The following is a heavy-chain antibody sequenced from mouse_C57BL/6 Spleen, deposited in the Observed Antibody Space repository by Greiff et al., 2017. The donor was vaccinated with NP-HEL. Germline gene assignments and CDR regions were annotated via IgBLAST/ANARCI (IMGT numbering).Heavy chain of an antibody. CDR2: IYPGSGNT. Sequence: VKLVESGAELVRPGASVKLSCKASGYTFTDYYINWVKQRPGQGLEWIARIYPGSGNTYYNEKFKGKATLTAEKSSSTAYMQLSSLTSEDSAVYFCAREERPPYYYAMDYWGQGTSVTVSS. CDR3: AREERPPYYYAMDY. V-gene: IGHV1-76*01. J-gene: IGHJ4*01. D-gene: IGHD2-14*01. CDR1: GYTFTDYY.